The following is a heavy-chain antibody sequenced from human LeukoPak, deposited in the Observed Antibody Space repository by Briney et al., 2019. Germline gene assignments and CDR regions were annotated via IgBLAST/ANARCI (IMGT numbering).Heavy chain of an antibody. J-gene: IGHJ6*03. V-gene: IGHV3-11*01. CDR3: ARDSPAVAGRYYYYYYMDV. CDR2: ISSSGNTI. D-gene: IGHD6-19*01. CDR1: GFTFSDCY. Sequence: GGSLRPSCVASGFTFSDCYMNWIRQAPGKGLEWVSYISSSGNTINYADSVKGRFTISRDNAKNSLYLQMNSLRAEDTAVYYCARDSPAVAGRYYYYYYMDVWGKGTTVTVS.